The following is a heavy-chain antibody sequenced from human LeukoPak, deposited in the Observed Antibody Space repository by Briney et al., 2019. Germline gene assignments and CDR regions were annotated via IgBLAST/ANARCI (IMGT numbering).Heavy chain of an antibody. CDR2: INHSGST. D-gene: IGHD4-17*01. J-gene: IGHJ4*02. CDR1: GGSLSGYY. Sequence: ASETLSLTCAVYGGSLSGYYWSWIRQPPGKGLEWIGEINHSGSTNYNPSLKSRVTISVDTSKNQFSLKVSSVTAADTAVYYCARGTLYGEYVFDYWGQGTLVTVSS. V-gene: IGHV4-34*01. CDR3: ARGTLYGEYVFDY.